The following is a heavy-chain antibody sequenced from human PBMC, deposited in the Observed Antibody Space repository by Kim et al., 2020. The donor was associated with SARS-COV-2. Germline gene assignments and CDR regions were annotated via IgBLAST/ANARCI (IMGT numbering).Heavy chain of an antibody. CDR3: ARDAHYGSGDMLTYYYYYYGMDV. CDR1: GFTFSSYS. CDR2: ISSSSSYI. Sequence: GGSLRLSCAASGFTFSSYSMNWVRQAPGKGLEWVSSISSSSSYIYYADSVKGRFTISRDNAKNSLYLQMNSLRAEDTAVYYCARDAHYGSGDMLTYYYYYYGMDVWGQGTTVTVSS. D-gene: IGHD3-10*01. V-gene: IGHV3-21*01. J-gene: IGHJ6*02.